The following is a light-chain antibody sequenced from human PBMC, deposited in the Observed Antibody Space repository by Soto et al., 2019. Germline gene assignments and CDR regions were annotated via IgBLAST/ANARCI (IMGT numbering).Light chain of an antibody. CDR2: GVS. CDR1: QSVGSTY. CDR3: QQYGTSPFT. Sequence: EIVLKQSPATLSLSTGERATLSCRASQSVGSTYLAWYQQRPGQAPRLLLYGVSHRATGIPDRFSGSGSGTDFTLTISRLEPEDFAVYYCQQYGTSPFTFGGGTNVAI. J-gene: IGKJ4*01. V-gene: IGKV3-20*01.